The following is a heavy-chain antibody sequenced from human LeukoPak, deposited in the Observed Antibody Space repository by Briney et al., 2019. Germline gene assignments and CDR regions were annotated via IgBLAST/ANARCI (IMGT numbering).Heavy chain of an antibody. CDR2: INTDGSGT. J-gene: IGHJ4*02. CDR3: ARPYSSRWYYFDP. D-gene: IGHD6-19*01. CDR1: GFTFSSYW. V-gene: IGHV3-74*01. Sequence: GGSLRLSCAASGFTFSSYWMFWVRQAPGKGLVWVSRINTDGSGTNYADSVKGRFTISRDNAKNTVYLQMNSLRVEDTAVYYCARPYSSRWYYFDPWGQGILVTVSS.